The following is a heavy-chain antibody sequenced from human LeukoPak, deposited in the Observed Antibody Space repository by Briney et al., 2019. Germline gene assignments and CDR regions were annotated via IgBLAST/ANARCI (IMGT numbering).Heavy chain of an antibody. CDR3: ARESIQLWSRGYYY. CDR1: GGSFSGYY. CDR2: INHSGST. D-gene: IGHD5-18*01. J-gene: IGHJ4*02. V-gene: IGHV4-34*01. Sequence: SETLSLTCAVYGGSFSGYYWSWIRQPPGKGLEWIGEINHSGSTNYNPSLKSRVTISVDTSKNQFSLKLSSVTAADTAVYYCARESIQLWSRGYYYWGQGTLVTVSS.